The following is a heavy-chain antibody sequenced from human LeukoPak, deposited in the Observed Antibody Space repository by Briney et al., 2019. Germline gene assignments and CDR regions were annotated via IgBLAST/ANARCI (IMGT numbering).Heavy chain of an antibody. Sequence: SETLSLTCTVSGYSITSGYYWGWIRQPPRKGLEWIGTIYHSGSTYYNPSLKSRVTISVDTSKNQFSLKLSSVTAADPAIYYCARDRGGPDAFDIWGQGTMVTVSS. V-gene: IGHV4-38-2*02. CDR3: ARDRGGPDAFDI. D-gene: IGHD3-10*01. CDR2: IYHSGST. J-gene: IGHJ3*02. CDR1: GYSITSGYY.